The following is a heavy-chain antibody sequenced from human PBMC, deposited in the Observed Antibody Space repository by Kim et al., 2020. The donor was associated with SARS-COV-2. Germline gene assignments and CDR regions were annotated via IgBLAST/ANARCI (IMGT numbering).Heavy chain of an antibody. Sequence: GGSLRLSCAASGFTFSSYAMSWVRQAPGKGLEWVSAISGSGGSTYYADSVKGRFTISRDNSKNTLYLQMNSLRAEDTAVYYCAKVPAAVAGTSLFYVGAGGYWGQGTLVTVSS. CDR2: ISGSGGST. CDR1: GFTFSSYA. D-gene: IGHD6-19*01. J-gene: IGHJ4*02. V-gene: IGHV3-23*01. CDR3: AKVPAAVAGTSLFYVGAGGY.